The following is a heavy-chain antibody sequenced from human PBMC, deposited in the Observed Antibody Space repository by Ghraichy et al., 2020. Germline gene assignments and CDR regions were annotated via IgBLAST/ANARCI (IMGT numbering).Heavy chain of an antibody. V-gene: IGHV3-74*01. Sequence: ETLSLTCAASGFTFSSYWMHWVRQAPGKGLVWVSRINSDGSSTSYADSVKGRFTISRDNAKNTLFLQMNSLRAEDTAVYYCARVGRWLGDGMDVWGQGTTNTVS. CDR3: ARVGRWLGDGMDV. CDR2: INSDGSST. CDR1: GFTFSSYW. D-gene: IGHD6-19*01. J-gene: IGHJ6*02.